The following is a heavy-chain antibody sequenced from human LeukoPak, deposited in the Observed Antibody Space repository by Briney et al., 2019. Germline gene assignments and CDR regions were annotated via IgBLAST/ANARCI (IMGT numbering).Heavy chain of an antibody. D-gene: IGHD6-19*01. J-gene: IGHJ4*02. V-gene: IGHV3-7*01. CDR3: ASGEQWLEEGGGYFYY. Sequence: PGGSLRLSCAASGFTCSSYWMSWVRQAPGKGLEWVANIKQDGSEKYYVDSVKGRFTISRDNAKNSLYLQSNSLRADDTAGYYCASGEQWLEEGGGYFYYWGQGTLVTVSS. CDR2: IKQDGSEK. CDR1: GFTCSSYW.